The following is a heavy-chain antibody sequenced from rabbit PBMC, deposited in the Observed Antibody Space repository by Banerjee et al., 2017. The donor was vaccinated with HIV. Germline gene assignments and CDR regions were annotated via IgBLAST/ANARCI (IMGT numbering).Heavy chain of an antibody. CDR1: GIDFSSYYY. CDR3: ARTGSSYYIGFNL. J-gene: IGHJ4*01. Sequence: QSLEESGGDLVKPGASLTLTCKASGIDFSSYYYMCWVRQAPGKGLEWIGCIYTGSGSTYYASWAKGRFTISKTSSTTVTLQMTSLTAADTATYFCARTGSSYYIGFNLWGPGTLVTVS. D-gene: IGHD8-1*01. CDR2: IYTGSGST. V-gene: IGHV1S40*01.